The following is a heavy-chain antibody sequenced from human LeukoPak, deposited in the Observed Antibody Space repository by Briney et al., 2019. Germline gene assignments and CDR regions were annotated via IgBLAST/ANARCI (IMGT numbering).Heavy chain of an antibody. D-gene: IGHD4-17*01. CDR2: IKSKTDGGTT. Sequence: PGGSLRLSCAASGFTFRDYVMSWVRQAPGKGLEWVGRIKSKTDGGTTDYAAPVKGRFTISRDDSKNTMYLQMNSLKTEDTAVYYCTTGGPYGDYVLDYWGQGTLVTVSS. V-gene: IGHV3-15*01. CDR3: TTGGPYGDYVLDY. J-gene: IGHJ4*02. CDR1: GFTFRDYV.